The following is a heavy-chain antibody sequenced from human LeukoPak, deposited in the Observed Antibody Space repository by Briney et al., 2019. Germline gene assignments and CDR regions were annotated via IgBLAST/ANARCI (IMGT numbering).Heavy chain of an antibody. D-gene: IGHD2-2*02. CDR3: ARGRRPPLIPSAIYYYYHMDV. Sequence: SETLSLTCAVYGEPLSGYYWSWIRQPPGKGLEWIGEINQSGSTNYNPSLKSRVTISVDTSKNQFSLKLSSVTAADTALYYCARGRRPPLIPSAIYYYYHMDVWGKGTTVTVSS. CDR2: INQSGST. J-gene: IGHJ6*03. CDR1: GEPLSGYY. V-gene: IGHV4-34*01.